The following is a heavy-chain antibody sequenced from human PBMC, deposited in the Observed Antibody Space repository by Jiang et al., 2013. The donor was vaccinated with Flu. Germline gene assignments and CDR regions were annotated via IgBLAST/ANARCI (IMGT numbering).Heavy chain of an antibody. J-gene: IGHJ5*02. Sequence: GSGLVKPSETLSLTCTVSGGSISSSSYYWGWIRQPPGKGLEWIGSIYYSGSTYYNPSLKSRVTISVDTSKNQFSLKLSSVTAADTAVYYCARRFVGATVLGFDPWGQGTLVTVSS. CDR1: GGSISSSSYY. CDR2: IYYSGST. V-gene: IGHV4-39*01. D-gene: IGHD1-26*01. CDR3: ARRFVGATVLGFDP.